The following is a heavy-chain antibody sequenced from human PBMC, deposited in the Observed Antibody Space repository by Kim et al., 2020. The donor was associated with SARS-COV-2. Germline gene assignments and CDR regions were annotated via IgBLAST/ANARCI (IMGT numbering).Heavy chain of an antibody. D-gene: IGHD3-10*01. J-gene: IGHJ6*02. CDR1: GFTFSSYS. V-gene: IGHV3-21*01. CDR3: ARHGSGSYPDYYYYGMDV. CDR2: ISSSSSYI. Sequence: GGSLRLSCAASGFTFSSYSMNWVRQAPGKGLEWVSSISSSSSYIYYADSVKGRFTISRDNAKNSLYLQMNSLRAEDTAVYYCARHGSGSYPDYYYYGMDVWGQGTTVTVSS.